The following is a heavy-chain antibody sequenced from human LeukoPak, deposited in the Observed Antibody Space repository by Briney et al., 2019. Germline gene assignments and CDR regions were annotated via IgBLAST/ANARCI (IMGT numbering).Heavy chain of an antibody. Sequence: GGSLRLSCAASGFIFSTYPMHWVRQAPGKGLEWVAVISYDGSNQYYPDSVKGRFTISRDNSKNTLYLQMTSLRSDDTAVYYCARSHYYYYGMDVWGQGTTVTVSS. CDR3: ARSHYYYYGMDV. CDR1: GFIFSTYP. V-gene: IGHV3-30*04. CDR2: ISYDGSNQ. J-gene: IGHJ6*02.